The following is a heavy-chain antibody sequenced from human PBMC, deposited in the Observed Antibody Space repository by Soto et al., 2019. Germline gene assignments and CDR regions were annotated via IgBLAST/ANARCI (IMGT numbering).Heavy chain of an antibody. D-gene: IGHD4-17*01. J-gene: IGHJ6*02. CDR2: IIPIFGTA. V-gene: IGHV1-69*13. CDR1: GGTFSSYA. CDR3: ARTTVTTEYYYYGMDV. Sequence: SVKVSCRASGGTFSSYAISWVRQAPGQGLEWMGGIIPIFGTANYAQKFQGRVTITADESTSTAYMELSSLRSEDTAVYYCARTTVTTEYYYYGMDVWGQGTTVTVSS.